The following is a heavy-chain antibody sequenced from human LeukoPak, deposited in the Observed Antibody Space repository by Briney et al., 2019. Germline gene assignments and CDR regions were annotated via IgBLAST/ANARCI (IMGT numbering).Heavy chain of an antibody. Sequence: GGSLRLSCAASGFTFSSYWMSWVRQAPGMGLEWVANIKQDGSEKYYVDSVKGRFTISRDNAKNSLYLQMNSLRAEDTAVYYCARDGNYDFWSGYYVYWGQGTLVTVSS. V-gene: IGHV3-7*01. CDR2: IKQDGSEK. CDR1: GFTFSSYW. CDR3: ARDGNYDFWSGYYVY. D-gene: IGHD3-3*01. J-gene: IGHJ4*02.